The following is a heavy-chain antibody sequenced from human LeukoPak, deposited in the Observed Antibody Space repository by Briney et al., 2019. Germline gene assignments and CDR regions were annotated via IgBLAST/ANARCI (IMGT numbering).Heavy chain of an antibody. CDR1: GGSFSGYY. V-gene: IGHV3-7*01. CDR2: IKQDGSEK. J-gene: IGHJ4*02. D-gene: IGHD1-26*01. CDR3: AREWGY. Sequence: ETLSLTCAVYGGSFSGYYWGWIRQPPGKGLEWVANIKQDGSEKYYVDSVKGRFTISRDNAKNSLYLQMDSLRAEDTAVYYCAREWGYWGQGTLVTVSS.